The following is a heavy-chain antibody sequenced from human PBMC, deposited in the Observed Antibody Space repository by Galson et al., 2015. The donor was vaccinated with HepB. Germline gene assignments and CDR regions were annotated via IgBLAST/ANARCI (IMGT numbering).Heavy chain of an antibody. D-gene: IGHD4-17*01. CDR3: TTDNPGPPPYDYGETGDY. Sequence: SLRLSCAASGFTFSNAWMSWVRQAPGKGLEWVGRIKSKTDGGTTDYAAPVKGRFTISRDDSKNTLYLQMNSLKTEDTAVYYCTTDNPGPPPYDYGETGDYWGQGTLVTVSS. V-gene: IGHV3-15*01. CDR1: GFTFSNAW. J-gene: IGHJ4*02. CDR2: IKSKTDGGTT.